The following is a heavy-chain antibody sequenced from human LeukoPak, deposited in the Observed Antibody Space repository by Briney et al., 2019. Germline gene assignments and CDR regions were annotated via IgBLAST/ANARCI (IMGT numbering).Heavy chain of an antibody. V-gene: IGHV3-53*01. Sequence: GGSLRLSCAASGFTVGSKYMSWVRQTPGKGLDWVSVIYSGGNTHYSDSMKGRFTISRDNSKNTLYLQMNSLRVDDTAVYYCARLDSGYNAYAPFDHWGQGTLVTVSS. CDR3: ARLDSGYNAYAPFDH. D-gene: IGHD5-12*01. CDR2: IYSGGNT. J-gene: IGHJ4*02. CDR1: GFTVGSKY.